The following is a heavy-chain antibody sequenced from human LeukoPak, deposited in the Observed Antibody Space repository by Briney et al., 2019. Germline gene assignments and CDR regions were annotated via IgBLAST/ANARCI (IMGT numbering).Heavy chain of an antibody. CDR3: ARDTVVPAATFGY. CDR1: GYTFTGYY. D-gene: IGHD2-2*01. CDR2: INPNSGGT. V-gene: IGHV1-2*02. Sequence: PGASVKVSCKASGYTFTGYYMHWVRQAPGQGLEWMGWINPNSGGTNYAQKFQGRVTMTRDTSISTAYMELSRLRSDDTAVYYCARDTVVPAATFGYWGQGTLVTVSS. J-gene: IGHJ4*02.